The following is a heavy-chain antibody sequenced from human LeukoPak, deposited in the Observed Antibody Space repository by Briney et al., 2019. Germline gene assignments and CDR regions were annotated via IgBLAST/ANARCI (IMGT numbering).Heavy chain of an antibody. Sequence: ASVKVSCKASGGTFSSYAIGWVRQAPGQGLEWMGRIIPILGIANYAQKFQGRATITADKSTSTAYMELSSLRSEDTAVYYCARGHCSGGSCYPGDYWGQGTLVTGSS. CDR1: GGTFSSYA. V-gene: IGHV1-69*04. J-gene: IGHJ4*02. D-gene: IGHD2-15*01. CDR3: ARGHCSGGSCYPGDY. CDR2: IIPILGIA.